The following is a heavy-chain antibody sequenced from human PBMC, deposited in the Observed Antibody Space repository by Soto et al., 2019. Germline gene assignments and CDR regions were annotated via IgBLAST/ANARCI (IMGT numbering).Heavy chain of an antibody. D-gene: IGHD1-1*01. CDR2: INPNSGGT. CDR1: GCTFREYY. V-gene: IGHV1-2*02. J-gene: IGHJ4*02. Sequence: AAVKVSCMASGCTFREYYLHWVGQAPGQGLEWMVWINPNSGGTKYAPKFKGGVTMTRDTSNNTAYLELSRLRSGDTAVYYCAREPATAKPEDVDFWGQGTLVTVSS. CDR3: AREPATAKPEDVDF.